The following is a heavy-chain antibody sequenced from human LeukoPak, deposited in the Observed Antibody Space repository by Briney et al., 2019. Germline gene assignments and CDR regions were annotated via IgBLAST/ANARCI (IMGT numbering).Heavy chain of an antibody. CDR3: AGPYYFDSSGYYPALGC. J-gene: IGHJ4*02. D-gene: IGHD3-22*01. CDR2: IWYDGRNK. CDR1: GFTFSSYG. V-gene: IGHV3-33*01. Sequence: PGGSLRLSCAASGFTFSSYGMHWARQAPGKGLEWVAVIWYDGRNKYYADSVKGRFTISRDNSKNSLFLQMNSLRAEDTAVYYCAGPYYFDSSGYYPALGCWGQGTLVTVSS.